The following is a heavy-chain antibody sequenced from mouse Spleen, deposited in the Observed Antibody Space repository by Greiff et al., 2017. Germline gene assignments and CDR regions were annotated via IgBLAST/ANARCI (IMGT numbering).Heavy chain of an antibody. Sequence: EVKLQESGPELVKPGDSVKISCKASGYSFTGYFMNWVMQSHGKSLEWIGRINPYNGDTFYNQKFKGKATLTVDKSSSTAHMELRSLTSEDSAVYYCAGYDYDGSWFAYWGQGTLVTVSA. J-gene: IGHJ3*01. D-gene: IGHD2-4*01. CDR1: GYSFTGYF. V-gene: IGHV1-20*01. CDR3: AGYDYDGSWFAY. CDR2: INPYNGDT.